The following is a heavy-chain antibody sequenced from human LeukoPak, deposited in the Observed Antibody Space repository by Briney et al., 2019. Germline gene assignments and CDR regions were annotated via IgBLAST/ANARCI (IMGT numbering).Heavy chain of an antibody. J-gene: IGHJ4*02. CDR2: IYYSGST. CDR1: GGSISSYY. V-gene: IGHV4-59*01. D-gene: IGHD5-24*01. Sequence: SETLSLTCTVSGGSISSYYWSWIRQPPGKGLEWIGYIYYSGSTNYNPSLKSRVTISVDTSKNQFSLKLSSVTAADTAVYYCARDRDGYNSFDYWGQGTLVTVSS. CDR3: ARDRDGYNSFDY.